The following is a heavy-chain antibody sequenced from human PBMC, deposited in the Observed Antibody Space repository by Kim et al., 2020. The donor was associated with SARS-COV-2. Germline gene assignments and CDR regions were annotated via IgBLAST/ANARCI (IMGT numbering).Heavy chain of an antibody. CDR2: IWYDGSNK. J-gene: IGHJ4*02. V-gene: IGHV3-33*01. CDR1: GFTFSSYG. Sequence: GGSLRLSCAASGFTFSSYGMHWVRQAPGKGLEWVAVIWYDGSNKYYADSVKGRFTISRDNSKNTLYLQMNSLRAEDTAVYYCARDNIKAAAAIDYWGQGTLVTVSS. D-gene: IGHD6-13*01. CDR3: ARDNIKAAAAIDY.